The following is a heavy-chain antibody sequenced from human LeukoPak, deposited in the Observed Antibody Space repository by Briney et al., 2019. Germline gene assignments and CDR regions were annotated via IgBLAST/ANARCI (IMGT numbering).Heavy chain of an antibody. CDR3: ARLALTGYQNYYYYMDV. V-gene: IGHV4-38-2*02. D-gene: IGHD3-9*01. CDR2: IYHSGST. J-gene: IGHJ6*03. Sequence: SETLSLTCTASGYSISSGYYWGWIRQPPGKGLEWIGSIYHSGSTYYNPSLKSRVTISVDTSKNQFSLKLSSVTAADTAVYYCARLALTGYQNYYYYMDVWGKGTTVTVSS. CDR1: GYSISSGYY.